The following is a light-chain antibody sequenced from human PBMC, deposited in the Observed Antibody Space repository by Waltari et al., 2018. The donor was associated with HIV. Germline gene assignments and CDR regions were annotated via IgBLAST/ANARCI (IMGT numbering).Light chain of an antibody. CDR3: QQYYSIPRT. Sequence: DIVMTQSPDSLAVSLGERATINCKSSRSVLYTSNNKNYLAWYQHKPGQPPKFLIYWASTRQAGVPDRFSGSGSGTDFTLAINNLQAEDVAVYYCQQYYSIPRTFGQGTKVEIK. J-gene: IGKJ1*01. CDR1: RSVLYTSNNKNY. V-gene: IGKV4-1*01. CDR2: WAS.